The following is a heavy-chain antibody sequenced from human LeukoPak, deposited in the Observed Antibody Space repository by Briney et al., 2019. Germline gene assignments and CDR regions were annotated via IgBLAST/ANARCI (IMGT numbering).Heavy chain of an antibody. CDR1: GFTFSSYA. J-gene: IGHJ4*02. D-gene: IGHD3-9*01. V-gene: IGHV3-23*01. Sequence: GGSLRLSCTASGFTFSSYAMSWVRQAPGKGLEWVSGISDTGGRTSYADSVKGRFTISRDNSKNTLYLQMNSLRAEDTAVYYCAKVSRRLRYFDWSPPLDYWGQGTLVTVSS. CDR2: ISDTGGRT. CDR3: AKVSRRLRYFDWSPPLDY.